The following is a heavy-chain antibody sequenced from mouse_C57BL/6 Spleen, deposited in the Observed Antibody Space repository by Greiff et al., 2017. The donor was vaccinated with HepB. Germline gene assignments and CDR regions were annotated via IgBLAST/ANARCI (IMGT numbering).Heavy chain of an antibody. Sequence: VQGVESGAELVKPGASVKISCKASGYAFSSYWMNWVKQRPGKGLEWIGQIYPGDGDTNYNGKFKGKATLTADKSSSTAYMQLSSLTSEDSAVYFCARGNYYGSSWYFDVWGTGTTVTVSS. CDR2: IYPGDGDT. D-gene: IGHD1-1*01. J-gene: IGHJ1*03. CDR1: GYAFSSYW. CDR3: ARGNYYGSSWYFDV. V-gene: IGHV1-80*01.